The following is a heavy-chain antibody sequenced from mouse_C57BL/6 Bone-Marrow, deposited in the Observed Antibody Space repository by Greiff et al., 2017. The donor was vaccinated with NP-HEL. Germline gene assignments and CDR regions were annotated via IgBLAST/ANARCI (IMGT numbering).Heavy chain of an antibody. V-gene: IGHV1-63*01. CDR2: IYPGGGYT. CDR1: GYTFTNYW. D-gene: IGHD4-1*01. Sequence: VKLVESGAELVRPGTSVKMSCKASGYTFTNYWIGWAKQRPGHGLEWIGDIYPGGGYTNYNEKFKGKATLTADKSSSTAYMQFSSLTSEDSAIYYCARYGAGTLDYWGQGTTLTVSS. J-gene: IGHJ2*01. CDR3: ARYGAGTLDY.